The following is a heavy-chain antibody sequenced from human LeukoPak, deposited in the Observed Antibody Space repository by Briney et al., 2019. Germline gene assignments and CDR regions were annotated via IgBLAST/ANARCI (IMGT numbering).Heavy chain of an antibody. J-gene: IGHJ5*02. V-gene: IGHV1-2*02. CDR2: INPNSGGT. D-gene: IGHD3-10*01. CDR1: GYTFTGYY. Sequence: ASVKVSCKASGYTFTGYYMHLVRQAPGQGLEWMGWINPNSGGTNYAQKFQGRVTMTRDTSISTAYMELSRLRSDGTAVYYCARDLRITMVRGVRINWFDPWGQGTLVTVSS. CDR3: ARDLRITMVRGVRINWFDP.